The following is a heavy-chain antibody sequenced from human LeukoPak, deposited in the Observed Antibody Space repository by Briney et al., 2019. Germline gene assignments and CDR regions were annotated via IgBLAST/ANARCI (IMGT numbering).Heavy chain of an antibody. CDR3: ARSASGYDA. V-gene: IGHV3-74*01. CDR1: GFPFSGYW. J-gene: IGHJ5*02. D-gene: IGHD5-12*01. Sequence: GGSLRLSCAASGFPFSGYWMHWVRQAPGKGLVWVSRVDDDGAGTTYADSVKGRFTISRDNAKNTLYLQMNNLGVEDTAVYYCARSASGYDAWGQGTLVTVSS. CDR2: VDDDGAGT.